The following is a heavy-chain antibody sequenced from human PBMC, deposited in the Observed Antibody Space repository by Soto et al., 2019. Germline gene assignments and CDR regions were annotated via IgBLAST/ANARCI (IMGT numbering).Heavy chain of an antibody. CDR2: IKSKTDAGTT. Sequence: AGGSLRLSCAASGFTFSNAWMSWVRQAPGKGLEWVGRIKSKTDAGTTDYAAPVKGRFTISRDDSKNTLYLQMNSLKIEDTAVYYCTTGVGPWGQGTLVTVSS. CDR1: GFTFSNAW. CDR3: TTGVGP. V-gene: IGHV3-15*01. J-gene: IGHJ5*02.